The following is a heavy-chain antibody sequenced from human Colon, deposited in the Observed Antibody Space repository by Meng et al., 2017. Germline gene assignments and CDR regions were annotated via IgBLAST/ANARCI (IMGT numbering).Heavy chain of an antibody. V-gene: IGHV4-4*02. J-gene: IGHJ4*02. Sequence: QMQLRESGPGLVKPSGTLSLTCAVSGFSISTTNWWTWFRQSPGKGLEWIGEIAHTGRTNYNRSLKSRVTVSMDKSKNHFSLNVTSVTAADTAVYYCGTTDINYCPIHYWGQGTLVTVSS. CDR3: GTTDINYCPIHY. CDR2: IAHTGRT. CDR1: GFSISTTNW. D-gene: IGHD1/OR15-1a*01.